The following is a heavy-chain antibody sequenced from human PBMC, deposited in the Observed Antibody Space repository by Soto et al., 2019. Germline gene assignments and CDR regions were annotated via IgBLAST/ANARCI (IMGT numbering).Heavy chain of an antibody. Sequence: QLQLQESGPGLVKPSETLSLTCTVSGGSISSSSYYWGWIRQPPGKGLEWIGSIYYSGSTYYNPSLKSRVTISVDTSKNQFSLKLSSVTAADTAVSYCARHSFSWTNWFDPWGQGTLVTVSS. CDR3: ARHSFSWTNWFDP. CDR1: GGSISSSSYY. D-gene: IGHD1-1*01. V-gene: IGHV4-39*01. CDR2: IYYSGST. J-gene: IGHJ5*02.